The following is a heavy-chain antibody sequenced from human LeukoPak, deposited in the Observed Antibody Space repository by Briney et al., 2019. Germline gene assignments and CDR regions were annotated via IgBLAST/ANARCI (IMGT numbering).Heavy chain of an antibody. CDR1: GGSISSYY. V-gene: IGHV4-59*08. J-gene: IGHJ3*02. D-gene: IGHD1-26*01. CDR2: IYYSGST. Sequence: SETLSLTCTVSGGSISSYYWSWIRQPPGKGLGWIGYIYYSGSTNYNPPLKSRVTISVDTSKNQFSLKLSSVTAADTAVYYCANQYGSHAFDIWGQGTMVTVSS. CDR3: ANQYGSHAFDI.